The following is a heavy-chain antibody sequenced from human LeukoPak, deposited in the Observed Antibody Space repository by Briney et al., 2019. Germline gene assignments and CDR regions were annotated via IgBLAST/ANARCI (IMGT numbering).Heavy chain of an antibody. Sequence: GGSLRLSCAASGFTFSDYWMTWVRQAPGKGLEWVANTKEDGIKTYYADSVKGRFTISRDNAKNSLFLHMNNLTAEDTALYYCARDRVAGRVTCPYYFSTSYSFDLWGQGTLVVVST. CDR3: ARDRVAGRVTCPYYFSTSYSFDL. J-gene: IGHJ5*02. D-gene: IGHD2-21*01. CDR2: TKEDGIKT. V-gene: IGHV3-7*01. CDR1: GFTFSDYW.